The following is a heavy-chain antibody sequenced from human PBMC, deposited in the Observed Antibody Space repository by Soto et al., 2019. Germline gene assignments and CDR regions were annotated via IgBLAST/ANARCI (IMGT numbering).Heavy chain of an antibody. CDR1: GFTFSSYA. V-gene: IGHV3-23*01. D-gene: IGHD3-16*02. Sequence: GGSLRLSCAASGFTFSSYAMSWVRQAPGKGLEWVSAISGSGGSTYYADSVKGRFTISRDNSKNTLYLQMNSLRAEDTAVYYCAKEGGYDYIWGSYRHYYFDYWGQGTLVTVSS. J-gene: IGHJ4*02. CDR2: ISGSGGST. CDR3: AKEGGYDYIWGSYRHYYFDY.